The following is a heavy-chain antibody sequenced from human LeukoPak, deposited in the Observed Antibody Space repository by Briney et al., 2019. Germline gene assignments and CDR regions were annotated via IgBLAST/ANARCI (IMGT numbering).Heavy chain of an antibody. Sequence: ASVKVSCKASGYTFTSYDINWVRQATGQGLEWMGWMNPNSGNTGYAQKFQGRVTITRNTSISTAYMELSSLRSEDTAVYYCAREGVVRGVSYYPHAFDIWGQGTMVTVSS. CDR1: GYTFTSYD. V-gene: IGHV1-8*03. CDR3: AREGVVRGVSYYPHAFDI. CDR2: MNPNSGNT. J-gene: IGHJ3*02. D-gene: IGHD3-10*01.